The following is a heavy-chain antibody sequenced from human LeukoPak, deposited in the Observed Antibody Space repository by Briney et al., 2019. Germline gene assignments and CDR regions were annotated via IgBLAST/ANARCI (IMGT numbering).Heavy chain of an antibody. CDR3: ARDVGGSYVTDAFDL. CDR2: ISAYNRNT. CDR1: GYTFTRYG. V-gene: IGHV1-18*01. Sequence: RASVKVSCKASGYTFTRYGICWLRQAPGQGLEWLGWISAYNRNTNYAQKPQGRVTMTTDTSTSTAYMDLRSLRFDDTAVYYCARDVGGSYVTDAFDLWGQGTMVTVSS. D-gene: IGHD1-26*01. J-gene: IGHJ3*01.